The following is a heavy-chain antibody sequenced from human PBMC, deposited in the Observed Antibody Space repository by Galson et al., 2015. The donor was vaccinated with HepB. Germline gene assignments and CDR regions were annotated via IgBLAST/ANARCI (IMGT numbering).Heavy chain of an antibody. CDR1: SSYS. D-gene: IGHD3-10*01. V-gene: IGHV4-39*01. CDR2: IFYSGST. CDR3: ARHAVTMLRGVILRGVSFDP. J-gene: IGHJ5*02. Sequence: SSYSMNWVRQAPGKGLEWIGSIFYSGSTYYNPSLKSRVTISVDTSKNQSSLRLGPVTAADTAVYYCARHAVTMLRGVILRGVSFDPWGQGTLVTVSS.